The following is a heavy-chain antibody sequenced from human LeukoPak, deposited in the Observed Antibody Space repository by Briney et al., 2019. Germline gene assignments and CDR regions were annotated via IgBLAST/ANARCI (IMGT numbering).Heavy chain of an antibody. D-gene: IGHD3-16*01. J-gene: IGHJ5*02. CDR3: ARVGLSNWFDP. V-gene: IGHV3-11*06. CDR2: ISSSSSYT. Sequence: GRSLRLSCAASRFTFSDCYMGWIRQAPGKGLEWVSYISSSSSYTNYADSVKGRFTISRDNAKNSLYLQMNSLRAEDTAVYYCARVGLSNWFDPWGQGTLVTVSS. CDR1: RFTFSDCY.